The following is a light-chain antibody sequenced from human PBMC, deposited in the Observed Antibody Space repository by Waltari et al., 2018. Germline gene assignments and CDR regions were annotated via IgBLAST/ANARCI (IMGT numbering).Light chain of an antibody. J-gene: IGKJ4*02. CDR3: QQSYSTLVRT. CDR2: AAS. Sequence: DIQMTHCPSSLSASVGDRVTITCRASQSISSYLNWYQQKPGKAPKLLIYAASSLQSGVPSRFSGSGSGTEFTLTISSLQPEQFATYYCQQSYSTLVRTFGGGTKVEIK. CDR1: QSISSY. V-gene: IGKV1-39*01.